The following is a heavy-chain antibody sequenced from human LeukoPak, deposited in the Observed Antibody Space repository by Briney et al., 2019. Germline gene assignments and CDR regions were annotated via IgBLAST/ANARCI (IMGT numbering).Heavy chain of an antibody. J-gene: IGHJ5*02. CDR2: IIPIFGTA. CDR1: GGTFSSYA. Sequence: SVKVSCKASGGTFSSYAISWVRQAPGQGLEWMGGIIPIFGTANYAQKFQGRVTITADESTSTAYMELSSLRSEDTAVYYCARLEGGVPAAPDDWFDPWGQGTLVTVSS. CDR3: ARLEGGVPAAPDDWFDP. D-gene: IGHD2-2*01. V-gene: IGHV1-69*13.